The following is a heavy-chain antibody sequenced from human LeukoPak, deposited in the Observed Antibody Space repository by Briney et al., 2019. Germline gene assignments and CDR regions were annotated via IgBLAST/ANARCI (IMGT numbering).Heavy chain of an antibody. CDR3: AKDRSKYYYYYGMDV. J-gene: IGHJ6*02. Sequence: GGSLRLSCAASGFTFSSYAMSWVRQAPGKGLEWVSGISGSGGATYYAESVKGRFTISRDNSKNTLCLQMNSLRAEDTALYYCAKDRSKYYYYYGMDVWGQGTTVTVSS. V-gene: IGHV3-23*01. CDR2: ISGSGGAT. CDR1: GFTFSSYA. D-gene: IGHD5/OR15-5a*01.